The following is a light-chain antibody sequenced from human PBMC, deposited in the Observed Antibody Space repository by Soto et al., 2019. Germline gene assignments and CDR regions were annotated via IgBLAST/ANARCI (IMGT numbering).Light chain of an antibody. V-gene: IGLV2-8*01. Sequence: QSALTQPPSASGSPGQSVAISCTGTSSDVGGYNYVSWYQQHPGKAPKLMIYEVNKRPSGVPDRFSGSKSGNTASLTISGLQAEDEADYYCSSYISSSTFVVFGGGTQLTVL. CDR2: EVN. CDR3: SSYISSSTFVV. J-gene: IGLJ2*01. CDR1: SSDVGGYNY.